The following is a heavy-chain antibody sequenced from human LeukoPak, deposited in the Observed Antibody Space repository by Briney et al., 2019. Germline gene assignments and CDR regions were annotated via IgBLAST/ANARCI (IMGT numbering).Heavy chain of an antibody. D-gene: IGHD1-26*01. V-gene: IGHV4-61*02. CDR2: IYTSGST. CDR1: GGSISSGSYY. J-gene: IGHJ4*02. Sequence: SETLSLTCSVSGGSISSGSYYWSWIRQPAGRGLEWIGRIYTSGSTNYNPSLKSRVTISVDTSKNQFSLKLSSVTAADTAVYYCARSGSYGTDHWGQGTLVTVSS. CDR3: ARSGSYGTDH.